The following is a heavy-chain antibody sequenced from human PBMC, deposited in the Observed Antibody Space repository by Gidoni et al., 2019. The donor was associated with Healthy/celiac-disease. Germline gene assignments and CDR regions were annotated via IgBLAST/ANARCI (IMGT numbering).Heavy chain of an antibody. CDR1: GFTFSSYA. CDR2: ISYDGSNK. CDR3: ARDSDFWSGYYGDFDY. J-gene: IGHJ4*02. Sequence: QVQLVESGGGVVQPGRSLRLSCAASGFTFSSYAMHWVRQAPGKGLEWVAVISYDGSNKYYADSVKGRFTISRDNSKNTLYLQMNSLRAEDTAVYYCARDSDFWSGYYGDFDYWGQGTLVTVSS. D-gene: IGHD3-3*01. V-gene: IGHV3-30-3*01.